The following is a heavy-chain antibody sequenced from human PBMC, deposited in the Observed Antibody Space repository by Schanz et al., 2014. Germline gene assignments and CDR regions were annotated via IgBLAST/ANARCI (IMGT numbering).Heavy chain of an antibody. CDR2: IGGSGGST. Sequence: VQLVESGGGVVQPGRSLRLSCAASGFTFSGYGMHWVRQAPGKGLEWVSGIGGSGGSTDYADSVKGRFTISRDNSKNTVHLQMNSLRAEDTAVYYCARDRWDWNNAFDIWGQGTMVTVSS. CDR3: ARDRWDWNNAFDI. J-gene: IGHJ3*02. CDR1: GFTFSGYG. D-gene: IGHD1-1*01. V-gene: IGHV3-23*04.